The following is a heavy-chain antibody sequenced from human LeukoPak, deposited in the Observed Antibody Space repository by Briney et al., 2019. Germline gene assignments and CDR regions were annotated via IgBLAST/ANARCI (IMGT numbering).Heavy chain of an antibody. D-gene: IGHD6-13*01. CDR3: ARDRPNIVAAGDWFDP. J-gene: IGHJ5*02. CDR1: GYNFTAYA. Sequence: ASVKVSCKASGYNFTAYAMNWVRQAPGHGLELMGWINTNTGSPTYAQGFTGRFVFSLDTSVSTAYLQISSLKAEDTAVYYCARDRPNIVAAGDWFDPWGQGTLVTVSS. V-gene: IGHV7-4-1*02. CDR2: INTNTGSP.